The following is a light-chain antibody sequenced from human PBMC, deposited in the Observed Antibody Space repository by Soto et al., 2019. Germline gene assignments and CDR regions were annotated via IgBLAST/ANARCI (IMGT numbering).Light chain of an antibody. V-gene: IGKV1-5*01. Sequence: IQMTQSPSTLSASVGDRVTITCRASQSISSWLAWYQQKPGKAPKLLIYDASSLESGVPSRFSGSGSGTEFTLTISSLQPDDFATYYCQQYNSPRGTFGQGTKLEIK. CDR3: QQYNSPRGT. CDR2: DAS. J-gene: IGKJ2*02. CDR1: QSISSW.